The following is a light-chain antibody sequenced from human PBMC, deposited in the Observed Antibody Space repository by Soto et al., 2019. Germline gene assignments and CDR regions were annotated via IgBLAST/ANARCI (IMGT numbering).Light chain of an antibody. CDR2: DAS. Sequence: EIVLTQSPATLSLSPGERATLSCRASQSVTSYLAWYQQKPGQAPRLLIYDASNRATGIPARFSGSGSGTDFTLTISSLEPEDSAVSYCQQRSNWPWTFGQGTKVEI. CDR3: QQRSNWPWT. V-gene: IGKV3-11*01. J-gene: IGKJ1*01. CDR1: QSVTSY.